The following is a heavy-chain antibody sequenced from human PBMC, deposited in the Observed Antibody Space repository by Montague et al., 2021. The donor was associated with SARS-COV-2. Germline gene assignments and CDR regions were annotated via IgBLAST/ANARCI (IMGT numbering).Heavy chain of an antibody. V-gene: IGHV4-39*01. Sequence: SETLSLTCSVSGGSISRSSYYWVWIRQPPGMGLEWIGSIHYSGTTYYNLSRERRVSIAVYTSNNQFSVKLTSVTAADTALYFCARREGGWLDDCDIWGRGTMVTVSS. CDR2: IHYSGTT. D-gene: IGHD2-15*01. CDR3: ARREGGWLDDCDI. CDR1: GGSISRSSYY. J-gene: IGHJ3*02.